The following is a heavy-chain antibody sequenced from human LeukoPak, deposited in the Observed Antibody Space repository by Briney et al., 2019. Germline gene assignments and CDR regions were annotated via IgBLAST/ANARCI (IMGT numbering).Heavy chain of an antibody. CDR3: AKVEYSGYDSGIYGMDV. Sequence: GGSLRLSCAASGFTFSSYAMSWVRQAPGKGLEWVSAISGSGGSTYYADSVKGRFTVSRDNSKNMLYLQMNSLRAEDTAVYYCAKVEYSGYDSGIYGMDVWGQGTTVTVSS. CDR1: GFTFSSYA. V-gene: IGHV3-23*01. CDR2: ISGSGGST. D-gene: IGHD5-12*01. J-gene: IGHJ6*02.